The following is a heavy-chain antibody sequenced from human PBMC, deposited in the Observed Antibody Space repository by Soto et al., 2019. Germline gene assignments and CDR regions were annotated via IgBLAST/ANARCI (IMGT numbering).Heavy chain of an antibody. CDR1: GYRFTDYA. V-gene: IGHV1-3*01. J-gene: IGHJ5*02. CDR2: INAGNGNT. D-gene: IGHD2-15*01. CDR3: AREADTVVVVAATRTRNWFDP. Sequence: ASVKVSCKPSGYRFTDYAIHWVRQAPGQRLEWMGWINAGNGNTKYSQKFQGRVSFTRDTSASTAYMELSTLRSEDTAVYYCAREADTVVVVAATRTRNWFDPWGQGTLVTVSS.